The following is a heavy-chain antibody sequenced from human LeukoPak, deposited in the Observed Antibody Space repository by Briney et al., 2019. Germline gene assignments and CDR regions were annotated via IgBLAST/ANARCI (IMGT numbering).Heavy chain of an antibody. D-gene: IGHD6-13*01. CDR1: GYTFAGYY. V-gene: IGHV1-2*02. J-gene: IGHJ5*02. CDR2: INPNSGGT. CDR3: AREYYAGSWWFDP. Sequence: ASVKVSCKASGYTFAGYYMHWVRQAPGQGLEWMGWINPNSGGTNYAQKFQGRVTMTRDTSISTAYMELSRLRSDDTAVYYCAREYYAGSWWFDPWGQGTLVTVSS.